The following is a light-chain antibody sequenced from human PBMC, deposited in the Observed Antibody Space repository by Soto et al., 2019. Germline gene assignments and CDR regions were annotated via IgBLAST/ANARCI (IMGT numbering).Light chain of an antibody. J-gene: IGKJ5*01. V-gene: IGKV1-39*01. CDR2: AAS. Sequence: DIQMTQSPSSLSASVGDRVTITCRASQSISSYLNWYQQKPGKAPKFLIYAASSLQSGVPSRFSGSGSGTDFTLTITSLQSEDFATYYCQHAKSFPVTFGQGTRLEIK. CDR3: QHAKSFPVT. CDR1: QSISSY.